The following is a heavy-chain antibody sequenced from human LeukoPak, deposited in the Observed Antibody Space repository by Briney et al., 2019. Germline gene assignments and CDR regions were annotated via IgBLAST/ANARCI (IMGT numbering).Heavy chain of an antibody. J-gene: IGHJ4*02. CDR2: IYYSGNT. CDR3: ARGGLRFFDWLLRAKNFDY. CDR1: GGSISSYY. V-gene: IGHV4-59*01. D-gene: IGHD3-9*01. Sequence: SETLSPTCTVSGGSISSYYWNWIRQPPGKGLEWIAYIYYSGNTNYNPSLKSRVTISVDTSKNQFSLKLSSVTAADTAVYYCARGGLRFFDWLLRAKNFDYWGQGTLVTVSS.